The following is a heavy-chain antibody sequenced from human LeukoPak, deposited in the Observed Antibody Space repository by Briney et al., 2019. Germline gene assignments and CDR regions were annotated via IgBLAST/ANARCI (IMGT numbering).Heavy chain of an antibody. CDR1: GGSISSYY. Sequence: NPSETLSLTCTVSGGSISSYYWSWIRQPPGKGLEWIGYIYYSGSTNYNPSLKSRVTISVDTSKNQFSLKLSSVTAADTAVYYCASLDDRRGVNFDYWGQGTLVTVSS. CDR3: ASLDDRRGVNFDY. CDR2: IYYSGST. J-gene: IGHJ4*02. V-gene: IGHV4-59*12. D-gene: IGHD1-14*01.